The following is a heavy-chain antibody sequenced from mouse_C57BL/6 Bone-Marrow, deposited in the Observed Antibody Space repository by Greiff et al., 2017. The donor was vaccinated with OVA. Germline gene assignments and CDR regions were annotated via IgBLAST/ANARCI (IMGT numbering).Heavy chain of an antibody. Sequence: QVQLQQPGAELVMPGASVKLSCKASGYTFTSYWMHWVKQRPGQGLEWIGEIDPSDSYTNYNQKFKGKSTLTVDKSSSTAYMQLSSLTSEDSAVYYCARGPDGYYVWYFDVWGTGTTVTVSS. V-gene: IGHV1-69*01. D-gene: IGHD2-3*01. CDR1: GYTFTSYW. CDR2: IDPSDSYT. CDR3: ARGPDGYYVWYFDV. J-gene: IGHJ1*03.